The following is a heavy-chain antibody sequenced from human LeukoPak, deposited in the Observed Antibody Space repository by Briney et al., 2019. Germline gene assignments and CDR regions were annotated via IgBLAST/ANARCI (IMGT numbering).Heavy chain of an antibody. D-gene: IGHD3-9*01. J-gene: IGHJ1*01. Sequence: GGSLRLSCAASGFTFSSYSMNWVRQAPGKGLEWVSYISSSSNTYYADSVKGRFTIARDNAKNSLYLQMNSLRAEDTAVYYCARDILTGSQSRFQHWGQGTLVTVSS. CDR3: ARDILTGSQSRFQH. V-gene: IGHV3-48*01. CDR1: GFTFSSYS. CDR2: ISSSSNT.